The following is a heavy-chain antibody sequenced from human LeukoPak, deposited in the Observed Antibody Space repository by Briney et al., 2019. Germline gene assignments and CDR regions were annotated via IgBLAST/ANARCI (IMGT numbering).Heavy chain of an antibody. Sequence: PGGSLRLSCAASGFTFSSYAMHWVRQAPGKGLEWVAVISYDGSNKYYADSVKGRFAISRDNSKNTLYLQMSSLRTEDTAVYYCAPGALPEYFQHWGQGTLVTVSS. V-gene: IGHV3-30*09. J-gene: IGHJ1*01. CDR1: GFTFSSYA. CDR2: ISYDGSNK. CDR3: APGALPEYFQH. D-gene: IGHD1-26*01.